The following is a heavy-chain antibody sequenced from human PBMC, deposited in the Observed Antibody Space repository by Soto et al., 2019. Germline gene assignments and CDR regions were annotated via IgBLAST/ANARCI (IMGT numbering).Heavy chain of an antibody. CDR2: IKRDGSGG. CDR3: ARDVSPGSSGWYFDAFDI. CDR1: GFTFDNYW. J-gene: IGHJ3*02. D-gene: IGHD6-13*01. Sequence: QLVESGGGLVQPGGSLRLSCEASGFTFDNYWMTWVRQAPGKGLEWVANIKRDGSGGSYLDSVRGRFTVSRDNARNSLYHQMNSLRAEDTALYYCARDVSPGSSGWYFDAFDIWGQGTLVTVSS. V-gene: IGHV3-7*01.